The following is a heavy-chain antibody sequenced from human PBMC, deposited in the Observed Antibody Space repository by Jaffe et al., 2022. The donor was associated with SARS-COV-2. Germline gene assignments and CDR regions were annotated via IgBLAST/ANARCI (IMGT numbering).Heavy chain of an antibody. Sequence: QVQLVQSGAEVKKPGSSVKVSCKASGGTFSSYAISWVRQAPGQGLEWMGGIIPIFGTANYAQKFQGRVTITADESTSTAYMELSSLRSEDTAVYYCARDKSSSSGWWYYYYGMDVWGQGTTVTVSS. CDR3: ARDKSSSSGWWYYYYGMDV. J-gene: IGHJ6*02. D-gene: IGHD6-19*01. CDR1: GGTFSSYA. CDR2: IIPIFGTA. V-gene: IGHV1-69*01.